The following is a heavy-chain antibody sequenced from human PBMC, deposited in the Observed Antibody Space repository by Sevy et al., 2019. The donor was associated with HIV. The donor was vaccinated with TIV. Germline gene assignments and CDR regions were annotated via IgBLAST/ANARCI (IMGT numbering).Heavy chain of an antibody. CDR1: GFMFSSYS. CDR3: ARDVAFTTEYSYGMDV. D-gene: IGHD4-17*01. Sequence: GGSLRLSCAASGFMFSSYSVHWVRQAPGKGLEWVAVISYAGSNKYYADSVKGRFTISRDNSKNTLYLQMNSLRAEDTAVYYCARDVAFTTEYSYGMDVWAQGTTVTVSS. V-gene: IGHV3-30-3*01. J-gene: IGHJ6*02. CDR2: ISYAGSNK.